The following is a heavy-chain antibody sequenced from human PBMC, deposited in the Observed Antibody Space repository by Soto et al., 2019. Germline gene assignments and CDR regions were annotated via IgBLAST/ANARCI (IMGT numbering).Heavy chain of an antibody. D-gene: IGHD1-1*01. CDR1: GGSISSGGYY. CDR2: IYYSGST. Sequence: SETLSLTCTVSGGSISSGGYYWSWIRQHPGKGLEWIGYIYYSGSTYYNPSLESRVTISVDTSKNQFSLKLSSVTAADTAVYYCARDKGWNLNWFDPWGQGTLVTVSS. J-gene: IGHJ5*02. V-gene: IGHV4-31*02. CDR3: ARDKGWNLNWFDP.